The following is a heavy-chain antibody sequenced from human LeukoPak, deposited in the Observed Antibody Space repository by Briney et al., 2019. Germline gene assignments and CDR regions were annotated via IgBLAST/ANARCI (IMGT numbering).Heavy chain of an antibody. CDR3: ARVRQAEITPWRGHHFDL. J-gene: IGHJ4*02. CDR2: ITASGTDT. V-gene: IGHV3-23*01. Sequence: GGSLRLSCAASGFTFRTYGMSWVRQAPGKGLQWVSTITASGTDTFYADSVKGRFTISRDNAKNSLFLQMSSLRAEDTAVYYCARVRQAEITPWRGHHFDLWGQGNLVSVSS. CDR1: GFTFRTYG. D-gene: IGHD4-23*01.